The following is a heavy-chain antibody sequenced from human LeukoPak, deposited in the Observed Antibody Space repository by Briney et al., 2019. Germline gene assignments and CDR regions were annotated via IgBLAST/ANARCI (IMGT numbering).Heavy chain of an antibody. J-gene: IGHJ4*02. Sequence: PGGSLRLSCAASGLTVTTYAMHWARQAPGKGLEWVAVISYDGNYKNYADSAKGRFTISRDNSRSTLYLQMNSLRSEDTAVYYCVREVTEDSGYDKPFDYWGQGALVTVSS. CDR1: GLTVTTYA. D-gene: IGHD5-12*01. CDR2: ISYDGNYK. V-gene: IGHV3-30-3*01. CDR3: VREVTEDSGYDKPFDY.